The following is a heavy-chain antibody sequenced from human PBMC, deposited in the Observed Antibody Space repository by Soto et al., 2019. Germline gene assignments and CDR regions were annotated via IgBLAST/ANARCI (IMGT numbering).Heavy chain of an antibody. Sequence: ASLKVSCKSSGYTFTRYASHWVRQAPGQRLEWMGWINAANGNTKYSQKFQGRVTITTDTSASTAYMELSSLRSEDTAVYYCARDYPIPARPPRPKEIVVVVTPTRGRGADYWGQGTMVNVSS. D-gene: IGHD2-15*01. J-gene: IGHJ4*02. CDR2: INAANGNT. CDR1: GYTFTRYA. CDR3: ARDYPIPARPPRPKEIVVVVTPTRGRGADY. V-gene: IGHV1-3*01.